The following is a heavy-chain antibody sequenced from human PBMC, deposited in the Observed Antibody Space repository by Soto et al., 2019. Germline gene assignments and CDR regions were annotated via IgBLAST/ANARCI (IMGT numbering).Heavy chain of an antibody. CDR1: GYTFTSYG. Sequence: GASVKVSCKASGYTFTSYGISWVRQAPGQGLEWMGWISAYNGNTNYAQELQGRVTMTTDTSTSTAYMELRSLRSDDTAVYYCARARTYYYDILTGYYSFDYWGQGTLVTVSS. J-gene: IGHJ4*02. CDR2: ISAYNGNT. D-gene: IGHD3-9*01. CDR3: ARARTYYYDILTGYYSFDY. V-gene: IGHV1-18*01.